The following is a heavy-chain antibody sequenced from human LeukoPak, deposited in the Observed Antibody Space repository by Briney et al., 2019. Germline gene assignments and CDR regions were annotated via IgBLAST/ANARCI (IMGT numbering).Heavy chain of an antibody. Sequence: SETLSLTRAVSGGSISSGGYSWSWIRQPPGKGLEWIGYIYHSGSTYYNPSLKSRVTISVDRSKNQFSLKLSSVTAADTAVYYCAREAAAVTSWFDPWGQGTLVTVSS. CDR3: AREAAAVTSWFDP. CDR1: GGSISSGGYS. J-gene: IGHJ5*02. D-gene: IGHD6-13*01. CDR2: IYHSGST. V-gene: IGHV4-30-2*01.